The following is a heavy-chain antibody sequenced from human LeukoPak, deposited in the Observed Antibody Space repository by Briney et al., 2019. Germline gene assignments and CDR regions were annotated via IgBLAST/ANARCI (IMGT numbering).Heavy chain of an antibody. Sequence: PGGSLRLSCAASGFTFSSYGMHWVRQAPGKGLEWVAFIRYDGSNKYYADSVKGRFTISRDNSKNTLYLQMNSLRAEDTAVYYYAKVRFSLYDAFDIWGQGTMVTVSS. J-gene: IGHJ3*02. CDR1: GFTFSSYG. V-gene: IGHV3-30*02. D-gene: IGHD2-2*02. CDR2: IRYDGSNK. CDR3: AKVRFSLYDAFDI.